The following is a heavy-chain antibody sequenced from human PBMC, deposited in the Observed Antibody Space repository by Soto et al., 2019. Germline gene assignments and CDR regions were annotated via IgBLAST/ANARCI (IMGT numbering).Heavy chain of an antibody. Sequence: EVQLVESGGGLVQPGGSLRLSCAASEFTVGNNYMSWVRQAPGKGLEWVSLIYSNGDTRYADSVRGRFTISRDSSKNILYLQMNSLRADDTAIYYCMNRPRAWGRGNLVTVSS. D-gene: IGHD6-6*01. CDR2: IYSNGDT. CDR3: MNRPRA. CDR1: EFTVGNNY. V-gene: IGHV3-66*01. J-gene: IGHJ5*02.